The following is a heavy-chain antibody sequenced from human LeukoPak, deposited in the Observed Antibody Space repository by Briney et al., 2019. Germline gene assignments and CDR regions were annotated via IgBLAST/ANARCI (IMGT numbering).Heavy chain of an antibody. J-gene: IGHJ5*02. V-gene: IGHV4-34*01. CDR1: GGSFSGYY. Sequence: SETLSLTCAVYGGSFSGYYWTWIRQPPGKGLEWIGEINHSGSTNYNPSLKSRVTISVDTSKNQFSLKLSSVTAADTAVYYCARVLDSSGYYYGFDPWGQGTLVTVSS. CDR2: INHSGST. D-gene: IGHD3-22*01. CDR3: ARVLDSSGYYYGFDP.